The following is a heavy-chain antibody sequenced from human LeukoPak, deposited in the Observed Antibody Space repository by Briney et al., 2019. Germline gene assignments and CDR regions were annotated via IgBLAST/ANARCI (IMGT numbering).Heavy chain of an antibody. J-gene: IGHJ4*02. CDR1: GGSISSSSYY. CDR2: IYYSGST. V-gene: IGHV4-39*07. D-gene: IGHD4-17*01. Sequence: PSETLSLTCTVSGGSISSSSYYWGWIRQPPGKGLEWIGSIYYSGSTYYNPSLKSRVTISEDTSKNQFSLKLSSVTAADTAVYYCAREPSYGDYGGGDYWGQGTLVTVSS. CDR3: AREPSYGDYGGGDY.